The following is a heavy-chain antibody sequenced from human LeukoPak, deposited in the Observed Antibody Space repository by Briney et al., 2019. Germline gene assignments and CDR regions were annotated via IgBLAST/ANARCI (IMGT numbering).Heavy chain of an antibody. CDR3: ARQATEWNFDY. CDR1: GFTFSNYP. Sequence: HPGRSLRLSCAASGFTFSNYPMHWVRQAPGKGLEWVAVISYDGSNKYYVDSVKGRFTISRDNSKNTLYLQMNSLRAEDTAMYYCARQATEWNFDYWGQGTLVTVSS. V-gene: IGHV3-30-3*01. CDR2: ISYDGSNK. D-gene: IGHD3-3*01. J-gene: IGHJ4*02.